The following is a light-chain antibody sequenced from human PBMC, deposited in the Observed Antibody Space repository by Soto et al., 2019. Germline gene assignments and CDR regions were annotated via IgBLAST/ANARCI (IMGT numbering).Light chain of an antibody. CDR3: QQYDSVFT. J-gene: IGKJ5*01. Sequence: DIHMTQSPSSLSSSVVDRVTSACQASQGITNYLNWYQQKPGKAPKLLIYGASNLETGVPSRFSGSGSGTDFTITISSLQAEDIATYFCQQYDSVFTFGQGTRLEIK. CDR2: GAS. V-gene: IGKV1-33*01. CDR1: QGITNY.